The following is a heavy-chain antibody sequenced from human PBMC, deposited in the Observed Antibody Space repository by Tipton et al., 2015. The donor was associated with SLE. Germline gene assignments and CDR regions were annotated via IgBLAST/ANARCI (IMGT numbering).Heavy chain of an antibody. Sequence: GSLRLSCAASGFTFSSYSMNWVRQAPGKGLEWVSSISSSSGYIYYADSVKGRFTISRDNAKNSLYLQMNSLRAEDTAVYYCARGEGVCTGNSCYSRAFDIWGQGTRVTVSS. CDR2: ISSSSGYI. D-gene: IGHD2-15*01. J-gene: IGHJ3*02. CDR1: GFTFSSYS. CDR3: ARGEGVCTGNSCYSRAFDI. V-gene: IGHV3-21*01.